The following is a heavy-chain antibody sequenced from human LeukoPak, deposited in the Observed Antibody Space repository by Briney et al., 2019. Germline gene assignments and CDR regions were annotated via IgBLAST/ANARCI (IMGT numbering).Heavy chain of an antibody. D-gene: IGHD3-16*01. J-gene: IGHJ4*02. CDR2: ISYDGSNK. V-gene: IGHV3-30-3*01. CDR3: ARARPYDYVWGSYSY. Sequence: PGRSLRLSCAASGFTFSSYAVHWVRQAPGKGLEWVAVISYDGSNKYYADSVKGRFTISRDNSKNTLYLQMNSLRAEDTAMYYCARARPYDYVWGSYSYWGQGTLVTVSS. CDR1: GFTFSSYA.